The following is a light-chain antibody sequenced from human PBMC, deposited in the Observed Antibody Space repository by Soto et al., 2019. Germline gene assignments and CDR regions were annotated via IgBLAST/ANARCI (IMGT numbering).Light chain of an antibody. CDR2: EVS. J-gene: IGLJ3*02. V-gene: IGLV2-14*01. Sequence: QSALTQPASVSGSPGQSITISCTGTSSDVGGYNFVSWYQQHPGKAPKLMIYEVSNRPSGVSNRFSGSKSGNTASLTISGLQAEDEADCYCNSYTSSRTLVFGGGTKLTVL. CDR3: NSYTSSRTLV. CDR1: SSDVGGYNF.